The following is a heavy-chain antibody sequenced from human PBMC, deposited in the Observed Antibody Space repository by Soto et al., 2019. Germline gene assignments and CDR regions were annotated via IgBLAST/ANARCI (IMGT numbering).Heavy chain of an antibody. CDR2: INHSGST. Sequence: SETLSLTCAVYGGSFSGYYWSWIRQPPGKGLEWIGEINHSGSTNYNPSLKSRVTISVDTSKNQFSLKLSSVTAADTAVYYCARAVYPRERRYYGSGSYYKDYHYYYYYMDFWGKGTSVTVSS. V-gene: IGHV4-34*01. CDR3: ARAVYPRERRYYGSGSYYKDYHYYYYYMDF. CDR1: GGSFSGYY. D-gene: IGHD3-10*01. J-gene: IGHJ6*03.